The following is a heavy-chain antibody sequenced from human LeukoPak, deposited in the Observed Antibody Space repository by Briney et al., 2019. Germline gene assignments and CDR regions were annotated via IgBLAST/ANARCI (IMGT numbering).Heavy chain of an antibody. V-gene: IGHV3-21*01. CDR2: ISSSSSNI. D-gene: IGHD3-16*02. CDR3: ARARDYDYVCGSYRDFDY. CDR1: GFTFSSYS. J-gene: IGHJ4*02. Sequence: GGSLRLSCAASGFTFSSYSMNWVRQAPGKGLEWVSSISSSSSNIYYADSVKGRFTISRDNAKNSLYLQMNSLRVEDTAVSYCARARDYDYVCGSYRDFDYWGQGTLVTVSS.